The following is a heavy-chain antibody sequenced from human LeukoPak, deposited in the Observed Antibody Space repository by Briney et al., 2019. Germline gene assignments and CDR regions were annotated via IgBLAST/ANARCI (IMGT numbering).Heavy chain of an antibody. CDR2: IKQDGSEK. CDR3: ARGGSAWSDFDY. D-gene: IGHD3-16*01. CDR1: GFTFSSYW. Sequence: GGSLRLSCAASGFTFSSYWMSWVRQAPGKGLEWVANIKQDGSEKYNVDSVKGRFTISRDNAKNSLYLQMNSLRAEDTAVYYCARGGSAWSDFDYWGQGTLVTVFS. J-gene: IGHJ4*02. V-gene: IGHV3-7*01.